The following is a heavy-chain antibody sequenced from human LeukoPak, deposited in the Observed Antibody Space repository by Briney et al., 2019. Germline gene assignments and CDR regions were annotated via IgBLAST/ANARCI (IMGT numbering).Heavy chain of an antibody. V-gene: IGHV1-8*03. CDR1: GYTFXSYD. CDR2: MNPNXXXX. CDR3: ARNLLDYYDSSESSDSGGYYFDY. D-gene: IGHD3-22*01. Sequence: ASVKVSCEASGYTFXSYDINWVXXXXXXGXXXXXXMNPNXXXXXXAQKFQGRVTITXNTXISTAHMELSSLRSEDTAVYYCARNLLDYYDSSESSDSGGYYFDYWGQGTLVTVSS. J-gene: IGHJ4*02.